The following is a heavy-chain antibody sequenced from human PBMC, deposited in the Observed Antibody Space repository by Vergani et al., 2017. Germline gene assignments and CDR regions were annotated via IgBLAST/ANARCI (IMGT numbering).Heavy chain of an antibody. Sequence: QVQLVESGGGVVQPGRSLRLSCAASGFTFSSYGMHWVRQAPGKGLEWVSVISYDGSNKYYADSVKGRYTISRDNSNNTLYLQMNSLRAEDTAVYYCAGLEYSSSSGWGQGTLVTVSS. J-gene: IGHJ4*02. CDR2: ISYDGSNK. V-gene: IGHV3-30*03. CDR1: GFTFSSYG. CDR3: AGLEYSSSSG. D-gene: IGHD6-6*01.